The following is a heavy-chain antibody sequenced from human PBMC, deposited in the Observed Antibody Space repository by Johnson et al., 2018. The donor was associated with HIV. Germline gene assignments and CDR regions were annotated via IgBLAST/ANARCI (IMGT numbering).Heavy chain of an antibody. V-gene: IGHV3-30*18. Sequence: QVQLVESGGGVVQPGGSQRLSCAASGFTFSSYGMHWVRQAPGKGLEWVALISYDGNSKFYADSVKGRFSISRDNARNSLNLQMRILTPEATALYYCAKDVTWEMQDAFDLWGRGTMVTVSS. CDR2: ISYDGNSK. CDR1: GFTFSSYG. CDR3: AKDVTWEMQDAFDL. J-gene: IGHJ3*01. D-gene: IGHD1-26*01.